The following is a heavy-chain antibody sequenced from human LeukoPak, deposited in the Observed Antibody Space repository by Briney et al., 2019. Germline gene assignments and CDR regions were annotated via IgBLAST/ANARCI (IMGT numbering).Heavy chain of an antibody. CDR2: VYYSGDT. V-gene: IGHV4-34*01. J-gene: IGHJ4*02. CDR3: ARLDYGDYGSFDY. CDR1: GGSFSGYY. Sequence: SETLSLTCAVYGGSFSGYYWSWIRQPPGKGLEWIGTVYYSGDTYYNQSLKSRVTISADMSKNQLSLRLSSVTAADTAVYYCARLDYGDYGSFDYWGQGSLVTVSS. D-gene: IGHD4-17*01.